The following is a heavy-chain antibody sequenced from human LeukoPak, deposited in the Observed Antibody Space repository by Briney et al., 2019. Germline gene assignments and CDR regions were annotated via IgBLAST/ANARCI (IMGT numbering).Heavy chain of an antibody. J-gene: IGHJ4*02. CDR3: ARGGRTPTYYYESSGYYLGY. CDR2: INHSGST. V-gene: IGHV4-34*01. CDR1: GGSFSGYY. D-gene: IGHD3-22*01. Sequence: SETLSLTCAVYGGSFSGYYWSWIRQPPGKGLEWIGEINHSGSTNYNPSLKSRVTISVDTSKNQFSLKLSSVTAADTAVYYCARGGRTPTYYYESSGYYLGYWGQGTLVTVSS.